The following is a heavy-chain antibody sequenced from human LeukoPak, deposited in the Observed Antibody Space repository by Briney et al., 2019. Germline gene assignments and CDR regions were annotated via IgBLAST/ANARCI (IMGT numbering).Heavy chain of an antibody. V-gene: IGHV4-59*01. CDR1: GGSISSYY. D-gene: IGHD1-26*01. J-gene: IGHJ4*02. CDR3: ARDRGRGATWYYFDY. Sequence: SETLSLTYTVSGGSISSYYWSWIRQPPGKGLEWIGYIYYSGSTNYNPSLKSRVTISVDTSKNQFSLKLSSVTAADTAVYYCARDRGRGATWYYFDYWGQGTLVTVSS. CDR2: IYYSGST.